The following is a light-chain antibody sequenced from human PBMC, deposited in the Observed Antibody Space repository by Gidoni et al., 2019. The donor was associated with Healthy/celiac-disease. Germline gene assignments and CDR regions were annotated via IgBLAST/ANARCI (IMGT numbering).Light chain of an antibody. CDR2: KAS. Sequence: DIQMTQSPSTLSASVGDRVTITCRASQSISIWLAWYQQKPGKAPKLLIYKASSLESGVQSRFSGSGSGKEFTLTSSSLQPDDFATYYCQQYNSYWTFGQGTKVEIK. V-gene: IGKV1-5*03. CDR3: QQYNSYWT. J-gene: IGKJ1*01. CDR1: QSISIW.